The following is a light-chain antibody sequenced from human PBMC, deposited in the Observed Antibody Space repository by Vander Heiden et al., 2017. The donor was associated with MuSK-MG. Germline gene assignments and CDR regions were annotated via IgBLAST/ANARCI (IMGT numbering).Light chain of an antibody. CDR1: HSISTF. CDR3: QQSYSTPYT. J-gene: IGKJ2*01. Sequence: AAVGDTVTVPCRTSHSISTFLNWYQQKPGEAPKVLIFAASSLQSGVPSRFGGSGSGTDFTLTISSLQPEDFATYYCQQSYSTPYTFGQGTKLEIK. V-gene: IGKV1-39*01. CDR2: AAS.